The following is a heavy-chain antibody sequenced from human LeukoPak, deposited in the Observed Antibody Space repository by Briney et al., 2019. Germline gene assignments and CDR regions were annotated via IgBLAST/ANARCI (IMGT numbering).Heavy chain of an antibody. J-gene: IGHJ4*02. V-gene: IGHV3-30*18. CDR3: AKDEVERPTLPGY. CDR2: ITYDGRNK. D-gene: IGHD5-24*01. Sequence: GGSLRLSCVVSGFTFSTYGMHWVRQTPGKGLEWVAVITYDGRNKYYADSVKGRFTISRDNAKNSLYLQMNSLRAEDTALYYCAKDEVERPTLPGYWGRGTLVTVSS. CDR1: GFTFSTYG.